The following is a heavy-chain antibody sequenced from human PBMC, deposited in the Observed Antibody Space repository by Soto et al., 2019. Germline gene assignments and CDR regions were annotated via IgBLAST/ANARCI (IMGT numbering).Heavy chain of an antibody. Sequence: QVQLVESGGGVVQPGRSLRLSCAASGFTFSSYGMHWVRQAPGKGLEWVAVIWYDGSNKYYADSVKGRFTISRDNYKNALYLQMNSLRAEDTAVYYCARYRIAVDGEGLFWFDPLGQRTLVTVSS. CDR3: ARYRIAVDGEGLFWFDP. J-gene: IGHJ5*02. CDR2: IWYDGSNK. V-gene: IGHV3-33*01. CDR1: GFTFSSYG. D-gene: IGHD6-19*01.